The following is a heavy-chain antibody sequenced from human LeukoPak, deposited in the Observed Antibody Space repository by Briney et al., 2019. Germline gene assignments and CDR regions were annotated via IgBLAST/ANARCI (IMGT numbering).Heavy chain of an antibody. CDR2: INPNSGGT. J-gene: IGHJ4*02. V-gene: IGHV1-2*02. CDR1: GYTFTGYY. Sequence: VASVKVSCKASGYTFTGYYMHWVRQAPGQGLEWMGWINPNSGGTNYAQKFQGRVIMTRDTSISTAYMELSRLRSDDTAVYYCARILRGVVPAAILGYWGQGTLVTVSS. D-gene: IGHD2-2*01. CDR3: ARILRGVVPAAILGY.